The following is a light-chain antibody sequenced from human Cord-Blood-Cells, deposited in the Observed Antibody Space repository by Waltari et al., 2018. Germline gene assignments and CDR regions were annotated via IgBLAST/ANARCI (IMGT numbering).Light chain of an antibody. CDR3: QQYYSTPVT. CDR2: WAS. V-gene: IGKV4-1*01. Sequence: DIVMTQSPDSLAVSLGERATINCKSSQSILYSSNNKNYLAWYQQKPGPPPKLLIYWASTRGSGVPERFSGSGAGTDFTLTSSSLQAEDVAVYYCQQYYSTPVTFGGGTKVEIK. J-gene: IGKJ4*02. CDR1: QSILYSSNNKNY.